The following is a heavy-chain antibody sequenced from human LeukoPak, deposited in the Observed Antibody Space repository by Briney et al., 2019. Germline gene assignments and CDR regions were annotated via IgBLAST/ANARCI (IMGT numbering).Heavy chain of an antibody. CDR2: ISAYNGNT. J-gene: IGHJ4*02. D-gene: IGHD3-10*01. V-gene: IGHV1-18*01. CDR1: GYTFTSYG. CDR3: ARWTTIYGSGSFDY. Sequence: ASVKVSCKASGYTFTSYGISWVRQAPGQGLEWMGWISAYNGNTNYAEKLQGRVTMTTDTSTSTAYMELRSLRSDDTAVYYCARWTTIYGSGSFDYWGQGTLVTVSS.